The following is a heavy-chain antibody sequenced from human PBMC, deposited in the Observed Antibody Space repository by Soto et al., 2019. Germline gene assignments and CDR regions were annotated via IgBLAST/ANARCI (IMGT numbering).Heavy chain of an antibody. CDR3: AGGGVRGVITRTRDYYGMDV. V-gene: IGHV5-51*01. D-gene: IGHD3-10*01. CDR2: IYPGDSDT. Sequence: GASEKVSWKCSGYSYTRYWTGWVRKMPGKGLEWMGIIYPGDSDTRYSPSFQGQVTISADKSISTAYLQWSSLKASDTAMYYCAGGGVRGVITRTRDYYGMDVWGQGTTVSVSS. CDR1: GYSYTRYW. J-gene: IGHJ6*02.